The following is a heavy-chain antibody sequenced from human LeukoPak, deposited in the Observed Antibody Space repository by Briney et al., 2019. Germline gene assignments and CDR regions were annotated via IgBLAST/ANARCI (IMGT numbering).Heavy chain of an antibody. J-gene: IGHJ4*02. Sequence: GGSLRLSCAASGFTFSSYWMSWVRQAPGKGLEWVANIKQDGSEKYYVDSVKGRFTISRDNAKNSLYLQMNSLRAGDTAVYYCARVPFLSSDFLGFDYWGQGTLVTVSS. V-gene: IGHV3-7*01. D-gene: IGHD3-22*01. CDR1: GFTFSSYW. CDR2: IKQDGSEK. CDR3: ARVPFLSSDFLGFDY.